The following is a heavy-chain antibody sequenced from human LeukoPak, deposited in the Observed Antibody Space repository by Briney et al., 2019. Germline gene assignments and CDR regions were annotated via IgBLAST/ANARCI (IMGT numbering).Heavy chain of an antibody. D-gene: IGHD3-3*01. Sequence: PSETLSLTCTVSGGSISSYYWSWIRQAPGKGLEWIGYIYYSGSTNYNPSLKSRVTISADTSKNQFSLKVSSVTAADTAVYYCARQRDLSYYYGMDVWGQGTTVTVSS. V-gene: IGHV4-59*08. J-gene: IGHJ6*02. CDR2: IYYSGST. CDR3: ARQRDLSYYYGMDV. CDR1: GGSISSYY.